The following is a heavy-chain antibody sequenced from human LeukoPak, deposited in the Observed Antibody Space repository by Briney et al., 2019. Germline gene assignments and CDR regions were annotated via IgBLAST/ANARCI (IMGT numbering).Heavy chain of an antibody. Sequence: ASVKVSCKASGYTFTGYYMHWVRQAPGQGLEWMGWMNPNSGNTGYAQKFQGRVTITRNTSISTAYMELSSLRSEDTAVYYCARTRGQQQLVLNYWGQGTLVTVSS. V-gene: IGHV1-8*03. CDR1: GYTFTGYY. D-gene: IGHD6-13*01. CDR2: MNPNSGNT. CDR3: ARTRGQQQLVLNY. J-gene: IGHJ4*02.